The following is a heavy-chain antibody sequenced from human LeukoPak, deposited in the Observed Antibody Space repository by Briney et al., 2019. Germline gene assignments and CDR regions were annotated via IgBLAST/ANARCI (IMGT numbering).Heavy chain of an antibody. Sequence: GGSLRLSCAASGFTFSKYWMSWVRQASGKGLEWVANINQDESEKKYVESAKGRFTISRDNTKNSLYLEMNSLTAEDTALYYCARDLWAQQEGDGFDIWGQGTMVTVSS. D-gene: IGHD6-13*01. J-gene: IGHJ3*02. CDR1: GFTFSKYW. CDR2: INQDESEK. V-gene: IGHV3-7*03. CDR3: ARDLWAQQEGDGFDI.